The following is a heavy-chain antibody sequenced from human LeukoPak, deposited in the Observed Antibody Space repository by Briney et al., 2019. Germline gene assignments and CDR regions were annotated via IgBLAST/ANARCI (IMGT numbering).Heavy chain of an antibody. D-gene: IGHD3-10*01. CDR2: IRYDGSNK. V-gene: IGHV3-30*02. CDR1: GFTFSSYG. J-gene: IGHJ4*02. Sequence: GGSLRLSCAASGFTFSSYGMHWVRQAPGKGLEWVAFIRYDGSNKYYADSVKGRFIISRDNSKNTLYLQMNSLRAEDTAVYYCAKDLIKRYYGSGSYYEFDYWGQGTLVTVSS. CDR3: AKDLIKRYYGSGSYYEFDY.